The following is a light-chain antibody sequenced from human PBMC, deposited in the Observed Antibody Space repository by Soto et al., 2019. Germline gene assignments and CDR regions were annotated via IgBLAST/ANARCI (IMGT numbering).Light chain of an antibody. CDR2: GNN. CDR1: SSNIGAGFD. Sequence: QSVLTQPPSVSGAPGQRVTLSCTGSSSNIGAGFDVYWHQQLPGTAPKLLINGNNNRPSGVPDRFSGSKSGTSASLAISGLQAEDAADYSCQSYDSSLRGSVFGGGTKLTVL. V-gene: IGLV1-40*01. J-gene: IGLJ2*01. CDR3: QSYDSSLRGSV.